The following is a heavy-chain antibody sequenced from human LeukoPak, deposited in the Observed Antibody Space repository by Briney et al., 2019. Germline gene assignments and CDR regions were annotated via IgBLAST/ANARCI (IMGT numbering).Heavy chain of an antibody. D-gene: IGHD2-15*01. V-gene: IGHV1-2*02. CDR3: ARSVRLVVAATNFDY. CDR2: INPNSGGT. Sequence: ASVKVSCKAFGYTFNGHYLHWVRQAPGQGLEWMGWINPNSGGTNYAQKFQGRVTMTRDTSISTAYMELSRLRSDDTAVYYCARSVRLVVAATNFDYWGQGTLVTVSS. J-gene: IGHJ4*02. CDR1: GYTFNGHY.